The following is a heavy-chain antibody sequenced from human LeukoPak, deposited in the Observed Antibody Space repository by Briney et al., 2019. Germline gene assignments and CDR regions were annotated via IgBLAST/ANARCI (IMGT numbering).Heavy chain of an antibody. V-gene: IGHV4-39*07. Sequence: SSETLSLTCTVSGGSISSSSYYWGWIRQPPGKGLEWIGSIYYSGSTYYNPSLKSRVTISVDTSKNQFSLKLSSVTAADTAVYYCARSLGTYGDFYFDYWGQGTLVTVSS. CDR1: GGSISSSSYY. CDR3: ARSLGTYGDFYFDY. D-gene: IGHD4-17*01. CDR2: IYYSGST. J-gene: IGHJ4*02.